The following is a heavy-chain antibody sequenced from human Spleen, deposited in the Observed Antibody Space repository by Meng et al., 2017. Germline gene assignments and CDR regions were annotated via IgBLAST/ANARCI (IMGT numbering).Heavy chain of an antibody. J-gene: IGHJ4*02. D-gene: IGHD3-16*02. CDR1: GCSFSGYY. CDR3: ARGSYVWGSYRYRRGWYY. CDR2: INHSGST. Sequence: AQLQRGDAVILKPSETPSLTSAAYGCSFSGYYWSWIRQPPGKGLEWIGEINHSGSTNYNPSLKSRVTISVDTSKNQFSLKLSSVTAADTAVYYCARGSYVWGSYRYRRGWYYWGQGTLVTVSS. V-gene: IGHV4-34*01.